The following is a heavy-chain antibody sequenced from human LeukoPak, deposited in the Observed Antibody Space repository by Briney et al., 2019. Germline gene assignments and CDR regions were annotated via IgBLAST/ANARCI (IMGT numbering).Heavy chain of an antibody. CDR1: GGSISSSNW. D-gene: IGHD1-26*01. CDR3: AKVHSGSYLVPYDAFDI. Sequence: PSETLSLTCAVSGGSISSSNWWSWVRQPPGKGLEWIGEIYHSGSTNYNPSLKSRVTISVDKSKNQFSLKLSSVTAADTALYYCAKVHSGSYLVPYDAFDIWGQGTMVTVSS. J-gene: IGHJ3*02. CDR2: IYHSGST. V-gene: IGHV4-4*02.